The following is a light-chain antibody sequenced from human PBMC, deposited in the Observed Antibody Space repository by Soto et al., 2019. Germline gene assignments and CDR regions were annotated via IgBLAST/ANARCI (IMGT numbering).Light chain of an antibody. CDR2: RNN. Sequence: QSLLTQPPSASGTPGQRVTISCSGSRSNIGRNYAYWYQQVPGTAPKLLIQRNNERPSGVPDRFSGSKSGTSVSVAISGLRSEDEATYSCASWDDTLNGQVFGGGTKVTVL. CDR3: ASWDDTLNGQV. CDR1: RSNIGRNY. V-gene: IGLV1-47*01. J-gene: IGLJ3*02.